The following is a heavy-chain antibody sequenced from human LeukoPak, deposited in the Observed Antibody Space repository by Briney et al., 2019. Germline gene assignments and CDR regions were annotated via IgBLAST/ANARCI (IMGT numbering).Heavy chain of an antibody. CDR1: GFTFSSYW. CDR3: ARPMDIVATAPFDY. CDR2: IKQDGSEK. J-gene: IGHJ4*02. V-gene: IGHV3-7*01. D-gene: IGHD5-12*01. Sequence: PGGSLRLSCAASGFTFSSYWMSWVRQAPGKGLEWVANIKQDGSEKYYVDSVKGRFTISRDNAKNSLYLQMNSLGAEDTAVYYCARPMDIVATAPFDYWGQGTLVTVSS.